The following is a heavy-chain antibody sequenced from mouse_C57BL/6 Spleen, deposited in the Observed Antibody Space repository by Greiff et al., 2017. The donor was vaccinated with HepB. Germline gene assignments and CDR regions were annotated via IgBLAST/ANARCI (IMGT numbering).Heavy chain of an antibody. J-gene: IGHJ1*01. D-gene: IGHD2-3*01. Sequence: VQLKESGPELVKPGDSVKISCKASGYSFTGYFMNWVMQSHGKSLEWIGRINPYNGDTFYNQKFKGKATLTVDKSSSTAHMELRSLTSEDSAVYYCARDDESWYFDVWGAGTTVTVSS. V-gene: IGHV1-20*01. CDR3: ARDDESWYFDV. CDR2: INPYNGDT. CDR1: GYSFTGYF.